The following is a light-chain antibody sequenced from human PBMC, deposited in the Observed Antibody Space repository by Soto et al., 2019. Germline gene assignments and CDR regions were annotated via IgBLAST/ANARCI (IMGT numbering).Light chain of an antibody. J-gene: IGKJ1*01. CDR3: QQYGSSPRT. V-gene: IGKV3-20*01. Sequence: IVLTQSPGTLSLSPGEGATLSCRASQSVSSSYLAWYQQKPGQGPRLLIYGASSRATGIPDRFSGSGSATDFTLTVSRLEPEDFAVYYCQQYGSSPRTFGQGTKVDIK. CDR1: QSVSSSY. CDR2: GAS.